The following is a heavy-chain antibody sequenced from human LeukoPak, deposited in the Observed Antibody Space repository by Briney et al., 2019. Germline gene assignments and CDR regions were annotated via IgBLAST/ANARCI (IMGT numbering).Heavy chain of an antibody. V-gene: IGHV3-74*01. CDR1: GFTFSSYW. Sequence: GGSLRLSCAASGFTFSSYWMHWVRQAPGKGLVWVSRINSDGSSTNYADSVKGRFTISRDKAKNTLYLQMNSLRAEDTAVYYCAREHYSSSCPDYWGQGTLVTVSS. CDR2: INSDGSST. J-gene: IGHJ4*02. D-gene: IGHD6-13*01. CDR3: AREHYSSSCPDY.